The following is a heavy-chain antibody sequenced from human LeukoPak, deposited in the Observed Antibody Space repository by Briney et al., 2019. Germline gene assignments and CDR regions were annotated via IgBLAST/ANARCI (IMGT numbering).Heavy chain of an antibody. J-gene: IGHJ5*02. V-gene: IGHV3-7*01. Sequence: GGSLRLSCAASGFTFSRYWMSWVRQAPGKGLEWVANTKQDGSGKNYVDSVKGRFTISRDNAKNSLYLQMNSLRAEDTAVYYCARSGYPMNNWFDPWGQGTLVTVSS. CDR3: ARSGYPMNNWFDP. D-gene: IGHD3-22*01. CDR1: GFTFSRYW. CDR2: TKQDGSGK.